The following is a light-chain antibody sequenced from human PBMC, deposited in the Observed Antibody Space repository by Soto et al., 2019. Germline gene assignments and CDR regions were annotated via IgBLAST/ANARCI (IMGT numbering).Light chain of an antibody. V-gene: IGKV1-5*03. CDR3: QQHSSYPLA. J-gene: IGKJ4*01. Sequence: DIQMAQSPSTLSASVGDRVTITCRASQSISSWLAWYQQKPGKAPKLLIYKASSLESGVPSRFGGSASGTEFTLTISTLQPDDFATYYCQQHSSYPLAFGGGTKVEIK. CDR2: KAS. CDR1: QSISSW.